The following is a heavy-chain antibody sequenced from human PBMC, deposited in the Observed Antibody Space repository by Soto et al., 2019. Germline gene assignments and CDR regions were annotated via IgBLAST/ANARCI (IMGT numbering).Heavy chain of an antibody. CDR2: IHYGGNT. CDR1: RGSLSSYH. D-gene: IGHD3-10*01. J-gene: IGHJ4*02. V-gene: IGHV4-59*01. Sequence: QVQLQESGPRLVKPSETLSLTCTISRGSLSSYHWTWIRQPPGKGLEWIGEIHYGGNTNYDPSLRSRVTLPVDTPHHQVPLSLISVTAADPALYYCARADHYSGSRSAPVFDYWGQGLLVTVSS. CDR3: ARADHYSGSRSAPVFDY.